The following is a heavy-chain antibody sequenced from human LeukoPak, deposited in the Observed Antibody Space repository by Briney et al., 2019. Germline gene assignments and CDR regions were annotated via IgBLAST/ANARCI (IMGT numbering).Heavy chain of an antibody. J-gene: IGHJ3*02. V-gene: IGHV4-59*08. Sequence: SETLSLTCTVSGGSISGYYWSWIRQPPGKGLEWIGYVYYSRSTNYNPSLKSRVTISLDTSKNQFSLKLSSVTAADTAVYYCARGPSSLEAFDIWGQGTMVTVSS. CDR1: GGSISGYY. D-gene: IGHD1-1*01. CDR3: ARGPSSLEAFDI. CDR2: VYYSRST.